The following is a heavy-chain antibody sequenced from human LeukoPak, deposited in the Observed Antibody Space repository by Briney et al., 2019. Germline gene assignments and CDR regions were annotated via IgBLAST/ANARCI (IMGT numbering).Heavy chain of an antibody. CDR1: GFTFSSYW. CDR2: INSDGSST. Sequence: GGSLRLSCAASGFTFSSYWMHWVRQAPGKGLVWVSRINSDGSSTSYADSVKGRFTISRDNAKNTLYLQMNSLRAEDTAVYYCARGGCYSPAQIYGMDVWGKGTTVTVSS. J-gene: IGHJ6*04. D-gene: IGHD3-22*01. V-gene: IGHV3-74*01. CDR3: ARGGCYSPAQIYGMDV.